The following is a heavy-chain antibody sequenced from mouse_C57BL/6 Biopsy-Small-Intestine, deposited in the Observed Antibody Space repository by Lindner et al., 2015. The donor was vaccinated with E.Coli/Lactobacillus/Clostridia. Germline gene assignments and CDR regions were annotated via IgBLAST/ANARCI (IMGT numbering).Heavy chain of an antibody. J-gene: IGHJ2*01. D-gene: IGHD2-2*01. V-gene: IGHV1-42*01. Sequence: VQLQESGPEVVRPGASVKISCKASGFSFTGYYMNWVKQSPEKSLEWIGEIDPSTGGTTYNQKFKAKATLTVDKSSSTAYMQLKSLTSEDSAVYYCASGYDGVYYFDYWGQGTTLTVSS. CDR2: IDPSTGGT. CDR1: GFSFTGYY. CDR3: ASGYDGVYYFDY.